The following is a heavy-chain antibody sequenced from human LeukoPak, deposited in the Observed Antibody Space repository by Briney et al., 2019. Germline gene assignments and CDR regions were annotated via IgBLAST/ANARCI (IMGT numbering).Heavy chain of an antibody. CDR1: GGSISSSSYY. CDR2: IYYSGST. D-gene: IGHD3-22*01. CDR3: ARLDMIVVVTFDY. J-gene: IGHJ4*02. Sequence: PSETLSLTCTVSGGSISSSSYYWGWIRQPPGKGLEWIGSIYYSGSTYYNLSLKSRVTISVDTSKNQFSLKLSSVTAADTAVYYCARLDMIVVVTFDYWGQGTLVTVSS. V-gene: IGHV4-39*01.